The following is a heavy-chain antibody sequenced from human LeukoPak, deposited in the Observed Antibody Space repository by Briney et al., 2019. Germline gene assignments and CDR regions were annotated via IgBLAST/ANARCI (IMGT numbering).Heavy chain of an antibody. D-gene: IGHD4-17*01. CDR1: GFTFSSYG. J-gene: IGHJ1*01. Sequence: AGGSSRLSCAASGFTFSSYGMRWVRQAPGKGLEWVAVIWYDGSNKYYADSVKGRFTISRDNSKNTLYLQMNSLRAEDTAVYYCAKEDYGGNYFQHWGQGTLVTVSS. V-gene: IGHV3-33*06. CDR3: AKEDYGGNYFQH. CDR2: IWYDGSNK.